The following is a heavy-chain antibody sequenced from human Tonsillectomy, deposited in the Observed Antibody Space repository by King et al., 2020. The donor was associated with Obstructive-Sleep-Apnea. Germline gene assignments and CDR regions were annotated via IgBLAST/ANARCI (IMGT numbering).Heavy chain of an antibody. CDR1: GFTFSTYA. CDR2: ISYDGSNK. V-gene: IGHV3-30-3*01. CDR3: ARDYDSSGYYFSSYFDY. Sequence: VQLVESGGGVVQPGRSLRLSCAASGFTFSTYAMHWVRQAPGKGLEWVAVISYDGSNKYYADSVKGRFTISRDNSTNTLYLQMNSLRAEDTAVFYCARDYDSSGYYFSSYFDYWGQGTLVTVSS. D-gene: IGHD3-22*01. J-gene: IGHJ4*02.